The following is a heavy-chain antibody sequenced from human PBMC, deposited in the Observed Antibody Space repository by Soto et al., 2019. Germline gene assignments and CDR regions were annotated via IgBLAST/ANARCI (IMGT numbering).Heavy chain of an antibody. CDR2: IYYSGST. V-gene: IGHV4-39*01. J-gene: IGHJ6*02. D-gene: IGHD6-19*01. CDR3: ARPLLLAVAGKDYYYGMDV. Sequence: GWVRQMPGKGLEWIGSIYYSGSTYYNPSLKSRVTISVDTSKNQFSLKLSSVTAADTAVYYCARPLLLAVAGKDYYYGMDVWGQGTTVTVSS.